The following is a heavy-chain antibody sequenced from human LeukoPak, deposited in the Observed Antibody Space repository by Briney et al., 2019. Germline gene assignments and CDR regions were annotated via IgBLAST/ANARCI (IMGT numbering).Heavy chain of an antibody. Sequence: GESLKISCKGSGYSFTSYWIGWVRQMPGKGLEWMGIIYPGDSDTRYSPSFQGQVTISADKSISTAYLQWSSLKASDTAMYYCARPCADYGDCNDAFDIWGQGTMVTVSS. J-gene: IGHJ3*02. CDR3: ARPCADYGDCNDAFDI. CDR2: IYPGDSDT. D-gene: IGHD4-17*01. CDR1: GYSFTSYW. V-gene: IGHV5-51*01.